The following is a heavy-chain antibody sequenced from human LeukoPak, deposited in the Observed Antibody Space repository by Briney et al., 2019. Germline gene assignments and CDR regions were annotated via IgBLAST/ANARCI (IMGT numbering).Heavy chain of an antibody. V-gene: IGHV3-7*01. CDR1: GFTFGNYW. Sequence: PGGSLRLSCAVSGFTFGNYWMSWVRQAPGKGLEWVANIKQDGSEKYYVDSVKGRFTISRDNARNSLYLQMNSLRAEDTAVYFCARDKREGGYSYGFDYWGQGILVTVSS. J-gene: IGHJ4*02. D-gene: IGHD5-18*01. CDR2: IKQDGSEK. CDR3: ARDKREGGYSYGFDY.